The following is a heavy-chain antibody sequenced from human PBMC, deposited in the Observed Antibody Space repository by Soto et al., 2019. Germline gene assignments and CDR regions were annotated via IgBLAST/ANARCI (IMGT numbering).Heavy chain of an antibody. V-gene: IGHV4-59*01. Sequence: PSETLSLTCTVSGGSISSYYWSWIRQPPGKRLEWIGYIYYSGSTNYNPSLKSRVTISVDTSKNQFFLMLSSVTAADMSVYYCARVAGYNWNYFFLDYWGQGTLVTVSS. CDR2: IYYSGST. D-gene: IGHD1-7*01. J-gene: IGHJ4*02. CDR3: ARVAGYNWNYFFLDY. CDR1: GGSISSYY.